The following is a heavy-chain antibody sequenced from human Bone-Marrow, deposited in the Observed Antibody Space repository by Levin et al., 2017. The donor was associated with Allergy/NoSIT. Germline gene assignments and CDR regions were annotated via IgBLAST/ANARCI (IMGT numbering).Heavy chain of an antibody. CDR3: VKGARERCLGVVCYEFYY. J-gene: IGHJ4*02. V-gene: IGHV3-23*01. Sequence: QHGESLKISCAASGFTFNNYAINWVRQTPEKGLEWVASIIGTGVDTYHAKSLNGRFTISRDNSRNMVFLQMNSLTVDDTALYYCVKGARERCLGVVCYEFYYWGRGALVTVSS. CDR1: GFTFNNYA. D-gene: IGHD3-3*01. CDR2: IIGTGVDT.